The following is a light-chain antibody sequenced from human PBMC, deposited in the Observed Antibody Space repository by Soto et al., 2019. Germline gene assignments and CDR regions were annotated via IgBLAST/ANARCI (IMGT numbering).Light chain of an antibody. CDR3: QQYGSSPRT. Sequence: EIVLTQSPGHLSLSPGERATLSCRASQSVSSSYLAWYQQKPGQAPRLLIYDASSRATGIPDRFSGSGSGTDFTLTISRLEPEDFAVYYCQQYGSSPRTFGQGTKVEIK. CDR1: QSVSSSY. J-gene: IGKJ1*01. V-gene: IGKV3-20*01. CDR2: DAS.